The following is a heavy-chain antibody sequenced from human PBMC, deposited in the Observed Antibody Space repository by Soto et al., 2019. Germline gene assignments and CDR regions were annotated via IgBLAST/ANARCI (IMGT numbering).Heavy chain of an antibody. Sequence: ASVKVSCEASGYTFTSYAMHWVRQAPGQRLEWMGWINAGNGNTKYSQKFQGRVTITRDTSASTAYMELSSQRSDNTSVYYCAREGGGAYNWFDPWGQGTLVTVSS. V-gene: IGHV1-3*01. J-gene: IGHJ5*02. CDR3: AREGGGAYNWFDP. CDR2: INAGNGNT. CDR1: GYTFTSYA. D-gene: IGHD2-15*01.